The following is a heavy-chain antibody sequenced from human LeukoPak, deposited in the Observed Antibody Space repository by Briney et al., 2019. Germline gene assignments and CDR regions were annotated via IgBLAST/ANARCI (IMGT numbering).Heavy chain of an antibody. CDR1: GGTFSSYA. V-gene: IGHV1-69*04. Sequence: SVKVSCKASGGTFSSYAISWVRQAPGQGLEWMGRIIPILGIANYAQKFQGRVTITADKSTSTAYMELSSLRSEDTAVYHCARDTDYGGNSGLDYWGQGTLVTVSS. CDR3: ARDTDYGGNSGLDY. D-gene: IGHD4-23*01. J-gene: IGHJ4*02. CDR2: IIPILGIA.